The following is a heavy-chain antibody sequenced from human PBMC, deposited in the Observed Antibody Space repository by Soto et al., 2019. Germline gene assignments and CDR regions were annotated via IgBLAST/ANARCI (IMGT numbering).Heavy chain of an antibody. V-gene: IGHV2-70*19. CDR2: IDGDDDK. D-gene: IGHD3-9*01. CDR1: C. Sequence: CVSWVRQPPGKALEWLARIDGDDDKHSSISLKTRLTISKDTSKNQVVLAMTNMDPMDTATYFCARTNYDTMTGPVFGYWGQRTLVSVSS. CDR3: ARTNYDTMTGPVFGY. J-gene: IGHJ4*02.